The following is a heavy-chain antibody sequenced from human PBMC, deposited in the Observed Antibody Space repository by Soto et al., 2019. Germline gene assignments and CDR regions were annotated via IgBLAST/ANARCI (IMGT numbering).Heavy chain of an antibody. CDR3: ARGYCSDGSCASWFDT. J-gene: IGHJ5*02. CDR2: TYYRSKWYN. V-gene: IGHV6-1*01. CDR1: GDSVSSNSAA. D-gene: IGHD2-15*01. Sequence: SQTLSLTCAISGDSVSSNSAAWNWIRQSPSRGLEWLGRTYYRSKWYNDYAVSVKSRITINPDTSKNQFSLQLDSMTPEDTAVYYCARGYCSDGSCASWFDTWGQGTLVTVSA.